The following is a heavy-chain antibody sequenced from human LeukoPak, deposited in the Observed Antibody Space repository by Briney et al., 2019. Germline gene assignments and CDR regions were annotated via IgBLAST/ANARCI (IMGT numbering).Heavy chain of an antibody. CDR3: ARGPYYYSSNTSAFDI. CDR2: IYSGGYT. V-gene: IGHV3-53*01. D-gene: IGHD6-13*01. CDR1: GFSVSSNY. J-gene: IGHJ3*02. Sequence: GGSLRLSCAASGFSVSSNYMSWVREARGKGLEGGSVIYSGGYTNYADSVTGRFTISRDNSKNTLYLQINSLRVEATAVYYCARGPYYYSSNTSAFDIWGQGTMVTASS.